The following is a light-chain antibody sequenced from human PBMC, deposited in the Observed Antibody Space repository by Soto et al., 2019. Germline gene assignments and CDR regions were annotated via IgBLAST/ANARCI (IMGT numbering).Light chain of an antibody. CDR3: HQRQSWPRT. CDR2: QTS. J-gene: IGKJ1*01. V-gene: IGKV3-11*01. Sequence: EIVLKQSPAALSSFPGDRVTLSCRASQYVNTRLAWYQHRPGQAPRLLIYQTSSRAAGIPARFSASGTGTDFTLTISDVQPEDFAVYYCHQRQSWPRTFGQGTKVDIK. CDR1: QYVNTR.